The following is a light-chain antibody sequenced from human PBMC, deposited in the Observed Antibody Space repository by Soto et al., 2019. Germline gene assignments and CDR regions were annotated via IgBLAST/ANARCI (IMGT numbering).Light chain of an antibody. Sequence: EIVMTQFPATLSVSPGERATLSCRASQSVGTKVIWYQQKSGQAPSLLIVGATTRATGVPARFSGSGSGTDFTLTISRLGPEDFAVYHCQQYNKWSSISFGQGTRLEI. V-gene: IGKV3-15*01. CDR1: QSVGTK. CDR2: GAT. J-gene: IGKJ5*01. CDR3: QQYNKWSSIS.